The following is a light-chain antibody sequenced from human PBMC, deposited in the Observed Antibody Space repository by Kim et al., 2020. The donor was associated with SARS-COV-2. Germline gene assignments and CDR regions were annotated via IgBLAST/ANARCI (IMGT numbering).Light chain of an antibody. CDR3: CSYAGSYTYV. CDR1: SSDVGGYSY. J-gene: IGLJ1*01. V-gene: IGLV2-11*01. Sequence: QSALTQPRSVSGSPGQSVTISCTGTSSDVGGYSYVSWYQQHPGKAPKLMIYDVSKRPSGVSDHFSGSKSGNTASLTISGLQAEDEADYYCCSYAGSYTYVFGTGTKVTVL. CDR2: DVS.